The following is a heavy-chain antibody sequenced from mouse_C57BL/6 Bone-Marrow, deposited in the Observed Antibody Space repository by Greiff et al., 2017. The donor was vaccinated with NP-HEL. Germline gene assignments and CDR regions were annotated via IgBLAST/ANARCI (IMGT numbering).Heavy chain of an antibody. V-gene: IGHV1-18*01. Sequence: EVQLQQSGPELVKPGASVKIPCKASGYTFTNYNMDWVQQSHGKSLEWIGDINPNNGGTIYNQKFKGKATLTVDKSSSTAYMELRSLTSEDTAVYYCARRGLLRGYYAMDYWGQGTSVTVSS. CDR1: GYTFTNYN. J-gene: IGHJ4*01. D-gene: IGHD1-1*01. CDR3: ARRGLLRGYYAMDY. CDR2: INPNNGGT.